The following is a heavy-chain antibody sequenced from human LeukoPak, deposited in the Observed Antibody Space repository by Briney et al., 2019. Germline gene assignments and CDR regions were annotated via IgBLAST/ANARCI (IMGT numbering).Heavy chain of an antibody. D-gene: IGHD3-22*01. CDR1: GYSISSGYY. J-gene: IGHJ4*02. CDR2: IYHSGST. CDR3: ARLGYYYDSSGYYYDFFDY. V-gene: IGHV4-38-2*01. Sequence: SETLSLTCAVSGYSISSGYYWGWIRQPPGKGLEWIGSIYHSGSTYYNPSLKSRVTISVDTSKNQFSLKLSSVTAADTAVYYCARLGYYYDSSGYYYDFFDYWGQGTLVTVSS.